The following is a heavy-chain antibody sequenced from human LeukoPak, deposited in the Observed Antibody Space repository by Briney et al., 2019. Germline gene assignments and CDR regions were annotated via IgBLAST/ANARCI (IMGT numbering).Heavy chain of an antibody. J-gene: IGHJ3*02. Sequence: HTGGSLRLSCAASGFTFDNYGIGWVRQAPGKGLEGVSGISGSGGRTYYADSVKGRFTISRDNSKNTLFLQLNSLGVEDTATYYCAIPTCSGSGYCSTSDPFHTWGQGTMVTVSS. CDR2: ISGSGGRT. CDR3: AIPTCSGSGYCSTSDPFHT. V-gene: IGHV3-23*01. D-gene: IGHD2-2*03. CDR1: GFTFDNYG.